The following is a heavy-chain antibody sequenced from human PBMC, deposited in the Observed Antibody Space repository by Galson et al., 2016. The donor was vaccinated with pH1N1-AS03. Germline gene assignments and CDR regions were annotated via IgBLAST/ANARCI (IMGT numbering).Heavy chain of an antibody. D-gene: IGHD2-8*01. V-gene: IGHV5-51*01. CDR3: ARHGTHGYSNWFDP. J-gene: IGHJ5*02. CDR1: GYTFDNYW. CDR2: IYPGDSDT. Sequence: QSGAEVKKPGQSLKTSCKGSGYTFDNYWIGWVRQMPGKGLEWMGIIYPGDSDTRYNPSFQGQVTITADKSITTAYLQWSSLKASDTAIYYCARHGTHGYSNWFDPWGQGTLVTVSS.